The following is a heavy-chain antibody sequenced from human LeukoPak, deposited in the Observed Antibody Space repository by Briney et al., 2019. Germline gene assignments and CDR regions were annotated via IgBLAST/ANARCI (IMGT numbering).Heavy chain of an antibody. J-gene: IGHJ4*02. CDR3: ARSPNYGDRVDYLDY. CDR2: IKQEGSEK. D-gene: IGHD4-17*01. V-gene: IGHV3-7*01. Sequence: PGGSLRLSCAASGFLLRNQWMIWVRQAPGRGLQWVAHIKQEGSEKHYLDSVEGRFTRSRDDAKNSLYLQMNSLRVDDTAVYYCARSPNYGDRVDYLDYWGQGTLVTVSS. CDR1: GFLLRNQW.